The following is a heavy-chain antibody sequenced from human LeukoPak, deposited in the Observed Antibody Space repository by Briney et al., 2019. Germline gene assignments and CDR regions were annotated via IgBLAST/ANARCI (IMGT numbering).Heavy chain of an antibody. CDR2: IGSSGSPT. CDR3: ARKPYSDTSGRLSDV. J-gene: IGHJ6*02. D-gene: IGHD3-22*01. V-gene: IGHV3-48*02. CDR1: GFAFSSYN. Sequence: GGSLRLSCAASGFAFSSYNMNWVRQAPGKGLEWISYIGSSGSPTHYADSVGGRFTISRDNAKNSLYLQMNSLRDEDTAVYFCARKPYSDTSGRLSDVWGQGTTVTVSS.